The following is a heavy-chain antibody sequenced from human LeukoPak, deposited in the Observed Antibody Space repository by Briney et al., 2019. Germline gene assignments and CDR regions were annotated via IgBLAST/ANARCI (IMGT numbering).Heavy chain of an antibody. Sequence: ASVKVSCKASGYTFTSYYMHWVRQAPGQGLEWMGWISAYNGNTNYAQKLQGRVTMTTDTSTSTAYMELRSLRSDDTAVYYCARDSRQIAAAAPGYYYGMDVWGQGTTVTVSS. CDR2: ISAYNGNT. CDR3: ARDSRQIAAAAPGYYYGMDV. D-gene: IGHD6-13*01. J-gene: IGHJ6*02. CDR1: GYTFTSYY. V-gene: IGHV1-18*04.